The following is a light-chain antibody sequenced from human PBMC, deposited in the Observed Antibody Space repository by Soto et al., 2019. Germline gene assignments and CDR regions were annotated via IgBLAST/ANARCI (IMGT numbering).Light chain of an antibody. CDR3: AAWDDTLNGYV. CDR1: TSNIGRNT. J-gene: IGLJ1*01. V-gene: IGLV1-44*01. Sequence: QSALTQPPSASGTAGQRVTISCSGSTSNIGRNTVNWYQQLPGTAPKTLIYSNNQRPSGVPDRFSGSKSGTSGSLAISGRLSEDEADYYCAAWDDTLNGYVFGTGTKLTVL. CDR2: SNN.